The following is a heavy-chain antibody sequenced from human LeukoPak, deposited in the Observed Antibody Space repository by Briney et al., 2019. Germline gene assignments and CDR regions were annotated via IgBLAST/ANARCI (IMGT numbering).Heavy chain of an antibody. CDR2: VSGSSGST. V-gene: IGHV3-23*01. CDR3: ATVWFRRFDY. CDR1: GLTFSNYA. Sequence: GGSLRLSCTASGLTFSNYAMSWVRQAPGKGLEWVSAVSGSSGSTYYADSVKGRFTISRDNSKNKLYLQMNSLRAEGTAVYYCATVWFRRFDYWGQGILVTVSS. J-gene: IGHJ4*02. D-gene: IGHD3-16*01.